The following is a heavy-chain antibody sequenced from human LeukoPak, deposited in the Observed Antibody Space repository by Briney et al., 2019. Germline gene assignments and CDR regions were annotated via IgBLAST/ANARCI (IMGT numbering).Heavy chain of an antibody. D-gene: IGHD3-22*01. J-gene: IGHJ4*02. V-gene: IGHV1-24*01. Sequence: ASVKVSCKVSGYTLTELSMHWVRQAPGKGLEWMGGFDPEDGETIYAQKFQGRVTMTEDTSTDTAYMELSSLRSEDTAVYYCATGYDSSGYLPLGYWGQGTLVTVPS. CDR2: FDPEDGET. CDR1: GYTLTELS. CDR3: ATGYDSSGYLPLGY.